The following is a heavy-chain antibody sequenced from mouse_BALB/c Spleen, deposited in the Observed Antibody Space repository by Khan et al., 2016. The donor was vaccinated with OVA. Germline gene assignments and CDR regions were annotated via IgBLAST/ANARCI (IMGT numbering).Heavy chain of an antibody. Sequence: QVQLQQSGAELVKPGASVKLSCKASGYTFTSYYMYWVKQRPGQGLEWIGEINPSDGDTNFNEKFRSKATLTVDKSYNTAYMQLSSLTSEDSAVYYCIRSGYGTFAYWGQGTLVTVSA. D-gene: IGHD2-1*01. CDR2: INPSDGDT. J-gene: IGHJ3*01. V-gene: IGHV1S81*02. CDR3: IRSGYGTFAY. CDR1: GYTFTSYY.